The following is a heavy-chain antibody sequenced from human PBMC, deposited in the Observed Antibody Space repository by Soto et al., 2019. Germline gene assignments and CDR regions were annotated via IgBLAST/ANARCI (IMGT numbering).Heavy chain of an antibody. CDR1: VFTFSNAW. CDR3: TTVRVHIWHTDYFDS. V-gene: IGHV3-15*01. J-gene: IGHJ4*02. Sequence: GGSLRLSCASSVFTFSNAWMNCVRHSPGKWLEWVGRIKTKTDGGTTDYAAPVKGRFTISRDDSKNTLYLQMNSLKTEDTAVYYCTTVRVHIWHTDYFDSWGQGTLVTVSS. CDR2: IKTKTDGGTT. D-gene: IGHD2-21*01.